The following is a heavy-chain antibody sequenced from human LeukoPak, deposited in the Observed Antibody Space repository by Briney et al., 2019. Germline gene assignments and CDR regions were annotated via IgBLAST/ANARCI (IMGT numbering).Heavy chain of an antibody. D-gene: IGHD6-19*01. CDR1: GGTFSSYA. J-gene: IGHJ4*02. V-gene: IGHV1-69*06. CDR2: IIPIFGTA. CDR3: ARAGAVAGMVDC. Sequence: SVKVSCKASGGTFSSYAISWVRQAPGQGLEWMGGIIPIFGTANYAQKFQGRVTITADKSTSTAYMELSSLRSEDTAVYYCARAGAVAGMVDCWGQGTLVIVSS.